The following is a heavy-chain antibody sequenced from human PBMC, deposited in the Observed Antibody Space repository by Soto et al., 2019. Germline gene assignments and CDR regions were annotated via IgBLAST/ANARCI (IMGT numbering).Heavy chain of an antibody. V-gene: IGHV3-74*01. Sequence: EVQLVESGGGVVQPGGSLRLSCAASGFTFSSYWMYWVRQTPGKGLVCISRINSDGTRTTYADSVKGRFTISSDNAKNTAYLQMNSLRPDDTTVYYCARSFRCVGGNDCYPTFDSWGQGALVTVSS. CDR3: ARSFRCVGGNDCYPTFDS. CDR1: GFTFSSYW. D-gene: IGHD2-21*02. J-gene: IGHJ4*02. CDR2: INSDGTRT.